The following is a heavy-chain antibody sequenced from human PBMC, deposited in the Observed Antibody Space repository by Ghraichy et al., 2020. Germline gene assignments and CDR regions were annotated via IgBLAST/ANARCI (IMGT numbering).Heavy chain of an antibody. J-gene: IGHJ5*02. CDR1: GGSISSYY. V-gene: IGHV4-59*01. CDR2: IYYSGSP. CDR3: ARQLGYCSAGSCYPWFDP. D-gene: IGHD2-15*01. Sequence: GSLSLTCTVSGGSISSYYWSWIRQPPGKGLEWIGYIYYSGSPNYNPSLKSRVTISVDTSKNQFSLKLSSVTAADTAVYFCARQLGYCSAGSCYPWFDPWGQGTLVTVSS.